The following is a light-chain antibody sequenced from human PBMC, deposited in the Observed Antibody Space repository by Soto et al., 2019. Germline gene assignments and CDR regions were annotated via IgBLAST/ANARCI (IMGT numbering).Light chain of an antibody. J-gene: IGLJ1*01. V-gene: IGLV2-14*01. Sequence: QSVLTQPASVSGSPGQSITISCTGTSSDVGGYNYVSWYQQYPGKAPKLMIYHVSNRPSGVSNRFSGSKSGNSASLTISGLQPEAEADYYCSSYTSTSTYVFGTGTKLTVL. CDR1: SSDVGGYNY. CDR2: HVS. CDR3: SSYTSTSTYV.